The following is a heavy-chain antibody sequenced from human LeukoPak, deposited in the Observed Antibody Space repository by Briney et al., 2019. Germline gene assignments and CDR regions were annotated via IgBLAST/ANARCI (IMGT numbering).Heavy chain of an antibody. V-gene: IGHV4-34*01. CDR1: GGSFSGYY. D-gene: IGHD3-22*01. Sequence: SETLSLTCAVYGGSFSGYYWSWIRQPPGKGLEWIGEINHSGSTNYNPSLKSRVTISVDTSKNQFSLKLSSVTAADTAVYYCARTYYYDSSGYYALDGWGQGTTVTVSS. CDR2: INHSGST. J-gene: IGHJ6*02. CDR3: ARTYYYDSSGYYALDG.